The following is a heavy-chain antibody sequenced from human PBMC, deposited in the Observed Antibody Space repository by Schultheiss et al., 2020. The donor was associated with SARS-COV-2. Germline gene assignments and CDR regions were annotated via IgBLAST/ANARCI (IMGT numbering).Heavy chain of an antibody. V-gene: IGHV3-13*04. CDR1: GFTFSSYA. D-gene: IGHD1-1*01. CDR2: IGTAGDT. Sequence: GGSLRLSCAASGFTFSSYAMHWVRQPTGKGLQWISTIGTAGDTYYQDSVKGRFTISRENARNSLYLQMNSLRAGDTAVYYCARVRKVWASNNWSYYFDYWGQGTLVTVSS. CDR3: ARVRKVWASNNWSYYFDY. J-gene: IGHJ4*02.